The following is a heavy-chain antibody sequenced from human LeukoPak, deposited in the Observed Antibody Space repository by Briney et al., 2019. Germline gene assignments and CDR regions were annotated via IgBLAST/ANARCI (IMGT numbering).Heavy chain of an antibody. Sequence: ASVKVSCKASGYTFTSYGISWVRQAPGQGLEWMGWISAYNGNTNYAQKLQGRVTMTTDTSASTAYMELRSLRSDDTAVYYCARDGEGYSSGWYLGYYYYYYMDVWGKGTTVTVSS. V-gene: IGHV1-18*01. J-gene: IGHJ6*03. CDR2: ISAYNGNT. CDR3: ARDGEGYSSGWYLGYYYYYYMDV. D-gene: IGHD6-19*01. CDR1: GYTFTSYG.